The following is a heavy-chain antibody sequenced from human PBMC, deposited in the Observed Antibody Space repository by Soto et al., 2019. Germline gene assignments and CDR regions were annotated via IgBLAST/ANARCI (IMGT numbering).Heavy chain of an antibody. J-gene: IGHJ6*02. Sequence: QVQLVQSGAEVEKPGASVKVSCKASGYTFTSYDINWVRQATGQGLEWMGWMNPNSGNTGYAQKFQGRVTMTRNTSISTAYMELSSLRSEDTAVYYCARVSVDYGDYGSYYYGMDVWGQGTTVTVSS. V-gene: IGHV1-8*01. CDR3: ARVSVDYGDYGSYYYGMDV. CDR1: GYTFTSYD. CDR2: MNPNSGNT. D-gene: IGHD4-17*01.